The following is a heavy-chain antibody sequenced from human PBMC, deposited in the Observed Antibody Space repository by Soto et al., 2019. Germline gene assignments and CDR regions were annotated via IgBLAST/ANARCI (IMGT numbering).Heavy chain of an antibody. Sequence: WXSVKVSCKASGGTFISYAFIWVRQAPGQGLEWMGGIIPIFGTANYAQEFQGRVTITADASTSTAYMELSSLRSDDTAIYYCAREVHTAAFDIWGQGTMVTVSS. CDR2: IIPIFGTA. V-gene: IGHV1-69*01. J-gene: IGHJ3*02. D-gene: IGHD5-18*01. CDR1: GGTFISYA. CDR3: AREVHTAAFDI.